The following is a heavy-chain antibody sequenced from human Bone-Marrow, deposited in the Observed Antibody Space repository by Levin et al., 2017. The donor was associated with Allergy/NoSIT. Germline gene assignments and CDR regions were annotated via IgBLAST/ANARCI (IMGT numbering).Heavy chain of an antibody. J-gene: IGHJ2*01. V-gene: IGHV4-30-2*01. D-gene: IGHD3-22*01. Sequence: SETLSLTCAVSGGSISSGGYSWSWIRQPPGKGLEWIGYIYHSGSTYYNPSLKSRVTISVDRSKNQFSLKLSSVTAADTAVYYCARILTYYYDSSGYAWYFDLWGRGTLVTVSS. CDR1: GGSISSGGYS. CDR2: IYHSGST. CDR3: ARILTYYYDSSGYAWYFDL.